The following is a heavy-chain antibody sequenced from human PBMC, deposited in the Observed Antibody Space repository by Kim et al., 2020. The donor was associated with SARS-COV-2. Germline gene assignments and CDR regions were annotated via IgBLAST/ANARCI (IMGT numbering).Heavy chain of an antibody. J-gene: IGHJ6*02. CDR2: INPNSGGT. CDR3: ARVWTAEYGMDV. D-gene: IGHD3-10*01. CDR1: GYTFTGCY. Sequence: ASVKVSCKASGYTFTGCYIHWVRQAPGQGLEWMGWINPNSGGTNYAQKFQGRVTVTRDTSISTAYMELSNLRSDDTAVYYCARVWTAEYGMDVWGQLTTVIVSS. V-gene: IGHV1-2*02.